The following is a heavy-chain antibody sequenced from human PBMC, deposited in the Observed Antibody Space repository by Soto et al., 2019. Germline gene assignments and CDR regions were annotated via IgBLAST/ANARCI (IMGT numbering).Heavy chain of an antibody. D-gene: IGHD3-10*01. CDR3: ASAMYRITMVRGVIAPPDY. CDR2: INAGNGNT. CDR1: GYTFTSYA. V-gene: IGHV1-3*01. J-gene: IGHJ4*02. Sequence: ASVNVSCKASGYTFTSYAMHWVRQAPGQRLEWMGWINAGNGNTKYSQKFQGRVTITRDTSASTAYMELSSLRSEDTAVYYCASAMYRITMVRGVIAPPDYWGQGTLVTVSS.